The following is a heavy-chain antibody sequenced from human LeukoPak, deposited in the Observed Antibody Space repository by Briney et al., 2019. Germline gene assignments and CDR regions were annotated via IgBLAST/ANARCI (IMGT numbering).Heavy chain of an antibody. J-gene: IGHJ5*02. Sequence: PSETLSLTCAVSGYSISSGYYWGWIRQPPGKGLEWIGSIYHSGSTYYNPSLKSRVTISVDTSKNQFSLKLSSVTAADTAVYYCARTSRFDPWGQGTLVTVSS. CDR1: GYSISSGYY. CDR3: ARTSRFDP. CDR2: IYHSGST. V-gene: IGHV4-38-2*01.